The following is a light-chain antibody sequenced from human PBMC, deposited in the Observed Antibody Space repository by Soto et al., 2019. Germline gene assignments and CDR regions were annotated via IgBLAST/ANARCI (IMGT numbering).Light chain of an antibody. V-gene: IGKV1-27*01. CDR3: QKYNSEHS. CDR2: AAS. CDR1: QGISHY. Sequence: DIQMTQSPSSLSASVGDRVTITCRASQGISHYLAWYQQKPGKVPKLLIYAASTLQSGVPSRFSGGGSGTDFTLTISGLQPGDVATYYCQKYNSEHSFGPGTKVEI. J-gene: IGKJ3*01.